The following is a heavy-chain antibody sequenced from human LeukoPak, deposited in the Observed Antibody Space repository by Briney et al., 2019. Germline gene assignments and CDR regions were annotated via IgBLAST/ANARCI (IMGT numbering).Heavy chain of an antibody. CDR1: GFIFSNYA. CDR3: AREASGSYYLDALDI. D-gene: IGHD1-26*01. Sequence: GGSLRLSCGASGFIFSNYAMSWVRQAPGKGLEWVSSISSSSSYIYYADSVKGRFTISRDNAKNSLYLQMNSLRAEDTAVYYCAREASGSYYLDALDIWGQGTMVTVSS. J-gene: IGHJ3*02. V-gene: IGHV3-21*01. CDR2: ISSSSSYI.